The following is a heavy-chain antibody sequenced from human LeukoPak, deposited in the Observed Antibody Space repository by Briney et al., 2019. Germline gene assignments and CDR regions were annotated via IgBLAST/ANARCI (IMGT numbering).Heavy chain of an antibody. D-gene: IGHD2-2*01. CDR2: IKQDGSEK. J-gene: IGHJ3*02. Sequence: GGSPRLSCAASGFTFSSYWMSWVRQAPGKGLEWVTNIKQDGSEKYYVDSVKGRFTISRDNAKNSLYLQMNSLRAEDTAVYYCAREYCSSTSCFDAFDIWGQGTMVTVSS. CDR1: GFTFSSYW. V-gene: IGHV3-7*01. CDR3: AREYCSSTSCFDAFDI.